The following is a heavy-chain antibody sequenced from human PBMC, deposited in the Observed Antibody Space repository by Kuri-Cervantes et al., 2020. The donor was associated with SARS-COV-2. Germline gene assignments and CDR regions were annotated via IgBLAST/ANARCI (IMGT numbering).Heavy chain of an antibody. D-gene: IGHD6-13*01. Sequence: SLKISCAASGFTFNSYGMHWVRQVPGKGPEWVSGITWNGGDLGYADSVKGRFTISRDNGKSSLYLQMNSLRTDDTAVYFCAKDFSTWYFMDVWGRGTTVTVSS. J-gene: IGHJ6*03. V-gene: IGHV3-9*01. CDR3: AKDFSTWYFMDV. CDR2: ITWNGGDL. CDR1: GFTFNSYG.